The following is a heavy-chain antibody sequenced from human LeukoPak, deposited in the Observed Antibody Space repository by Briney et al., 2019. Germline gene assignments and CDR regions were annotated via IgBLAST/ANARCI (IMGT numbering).Heavy chain of an antibody. D-gene: IGHD3-22*01. Sequence: GGSLRLSCAAPGFTFSSYAMSWVRQAPGKGLEWVSTISGSGGSTYYADSVKGRFTISRDNSKNTLYLQMNSLRAEDTAVYYCAKDQHTMIVVVTLFDYWGQGTLVTVSS. V-gene: IGHV3-23*01. J-gene: IGHJ4*02. CDR1: GFTFSSYA. CDR3: AKDQHTMIVVVTLFDY. CDR2: ISGSGGST.